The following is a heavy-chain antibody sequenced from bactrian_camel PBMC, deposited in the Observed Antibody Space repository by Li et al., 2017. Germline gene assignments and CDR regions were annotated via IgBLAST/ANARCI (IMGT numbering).Heavy chain of an antibody. CDR3: AAGRRQVVAGTGTAYCSRKDYDFNY. J-gene: IGHJ4*01. CDR1: GDTFDNYC. V-gene: IGHV3S55*01. D-gene: IGHD2*01. Sequence: HVQLVESGGGSVQAGESLRLSCTTSGDTFDNYCMGWFRQAPGQEREGVAAIGSGGTSYADSVKDRFTISKDNAKTTLYLEMNSLTPEDTAMYYCAAGRRQVVAGTGTAYCSRKDYDFNYWGQGTQVTVS. CDR2: IGSGGT.